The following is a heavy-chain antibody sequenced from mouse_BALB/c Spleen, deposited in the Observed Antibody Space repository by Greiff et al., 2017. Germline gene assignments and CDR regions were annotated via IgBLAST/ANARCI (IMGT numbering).Heavy chain of an antibody. CDR3: ATPMITEWFAY. CDR1: GFSLTSYG. D-gene: IGHD2-4*01. CDR2: IWAGGST. J-gene: IGHJ3*01. Sequence: VQLQESGPGLVAPSQSLSITCTVSGFSLTSYGVHWVRQPPGKGLEWLGVIWAGGSTNYNSALMSRLSISKDNSKSQVFLKMNSLQTDDTAMYYCATPMITEWFAYWGQGTLVTVSA. V-gene: IGHV2-9*02.